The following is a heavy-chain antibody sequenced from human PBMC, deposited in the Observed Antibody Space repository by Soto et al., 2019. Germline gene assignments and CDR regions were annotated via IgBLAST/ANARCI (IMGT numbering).Heavy chain of an antibody. D-gene: IGHD1-26*01. CDR3: AKDGSPFSGSYSLHYYGMDV. CDR2: ISYDGSNK. Sequence: QVQLVESGGGVVQPGRSLRLSCAASGFTFSSYGMHWVRQAPGKGLEWVAVISYDGSNKYYADSVKGRFTISRDNSKNTLYLQMNSLRAEDTAVYYCAKDGSPFSGSYSLHYYGMDVWGQGTTVTVSS. V-gene: IGHV3-30*18. CDR1: GFTFSSYG. J-gene: IGHJ6*02.